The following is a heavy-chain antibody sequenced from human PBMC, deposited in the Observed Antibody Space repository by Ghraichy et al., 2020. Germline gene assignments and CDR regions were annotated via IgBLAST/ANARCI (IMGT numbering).Heavy chain of an antibody. CDR2: INTNTANP. J-gene: IGHJ4*02. CDR3: ARDPPHCSGGSCYFHF. D-gene: IGHD2-15*01. Sequence: KVSCKASGYTFTSYAVHWVRQAPGQGLEWMGWINTNTANPRYAQGFTGRFVFSLDTSVSTIYLQISSLKAEDTAVYYCARDPPHCSGGSCYFHFWGQGTLVTVSS. V-gene: IGHV7-4-1*02. CDR1: GYTFTSYA.